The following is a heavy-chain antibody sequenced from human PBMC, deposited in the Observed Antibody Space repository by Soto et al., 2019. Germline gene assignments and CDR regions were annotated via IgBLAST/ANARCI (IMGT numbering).Heavy chain of an antibody. D-gene: IGHD4-17*01. J-gene: IGHJ5*02. Sequence: QVQLQESGPGLVKPSQTLSLTCTVSGGSISSGGYYWSWIRQHPGKGLEWIGYIYYSGSTYYNPSLKSRVTISVDTAKNQFSLKLSSVTAADTAVYYCARAGATVTTSGWFDPWGQGTLVTVSS. CDR3: ARAGATVTTSGWFDP. CDR2: IYYSGST. CDR1: GGSISSGGYY. V-gene: IGHV4-31*03.